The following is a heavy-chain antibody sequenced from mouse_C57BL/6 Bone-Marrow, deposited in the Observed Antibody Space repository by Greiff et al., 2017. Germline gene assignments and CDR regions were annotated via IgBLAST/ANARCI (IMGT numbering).Heavy chain of an antibody. J-gene: IGHJ4*01. V-gene: IGHV2-2*01. CDR3: ARKGWLRRENTMDY. Sequence: QVQLQQSGPGLVQPSQSLSITCTVSGFSLTSYGVHWVRQSPGKGLEWLGVIWSGGSTDYNAAFISRLSISKDNSKGQVFFKMYSLQADDTSIYYCARKGWLRRENTMDYWGQGTSVTVSS. CDR2: IWSGGST. D-gene: IGHD2-2*01. CDR1: GFSLTSYG.